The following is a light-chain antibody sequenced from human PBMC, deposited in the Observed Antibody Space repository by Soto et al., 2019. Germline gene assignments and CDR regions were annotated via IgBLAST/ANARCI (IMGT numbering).Light chain of an antibody. J-gene: IGKJ5*01. CDR1: QSVSSY. CDR3: QQGSNWPRGVT. Sequence: EIVLTHSPATLSLSPGERATLSCRASQSVSSYLAWYQKKHGQAPRLLIYDASNRATGIPARFSSRGSGTDFTLTISSLEPEDFAVYYCQQGSNWPRGVTFGQGTRLEIK. V-gene: IGKV3-11*01. CDR2: DAS.